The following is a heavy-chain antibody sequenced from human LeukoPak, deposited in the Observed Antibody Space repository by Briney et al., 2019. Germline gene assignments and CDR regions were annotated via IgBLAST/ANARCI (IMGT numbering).Heavy chain of an antibody. CDR3: ARAGYCSGGSCFGGVYYSYYMDV. J-gene: IGHJ6*03. CDR2: SSAYNGNT. V-gene: IGHV1-18*01. CDR1: GYTFTSYG. D-gene: IGHD2-15*01. Sequence: ASVKVSCKASGYTFTSYGISWVRQAPGQGLEWMGWSSAYNGNTNYAQKLQGRVTMTTDTSTSTAYMELRSLRSDDTAVYYCARAGYCSGGSCFGGVYYSYYMDVWGKGTTVTVSS.